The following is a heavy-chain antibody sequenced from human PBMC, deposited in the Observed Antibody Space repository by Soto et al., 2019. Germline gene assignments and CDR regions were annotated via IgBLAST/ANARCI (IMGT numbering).Heavy chain of an antibody. CDR1: GGTFSSYA. Sequence: QVQLVQSGTEVKKPGFLVKFSCKASGGTFSSYAISWVRQTPGQGLEWMGGIIPIFGTADYVQKFQGRVTITEDEYTSTAYMELRSLGSEDTAVYYCARDRNSFYYYGMDVWGQGTTVNVSS. V-gene: IGHV1-69*01. J-gene: IGHJ6*02. D-gene: IGHD1-1*01. CDR2: IIPIFGTA. CDR3: ARDRNSFYYYGMDV.